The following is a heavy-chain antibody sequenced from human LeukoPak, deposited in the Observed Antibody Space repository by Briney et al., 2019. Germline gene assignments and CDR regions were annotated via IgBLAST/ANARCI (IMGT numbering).Heavy chain of an antibody. J-gene: IGHJ5*02. CDR3: AREVVEAAAGTRRGSDWFDP. Sequence: GGSLRLSCAASGFTVSSNYMSWVRQAPGKGLEWVSVIYSGGSTYYADSVKGRFTISRDNSKNTLYLQMNSLRAEDTAVYYCAREVVEAAAGTRRGSDWFDPWGQGTLVTVSS. CDR1: GFTVSSNY. V-gene: IGHV3-53*01. CDR2: IYSGGST. D-gene: IGHD6-13*01.